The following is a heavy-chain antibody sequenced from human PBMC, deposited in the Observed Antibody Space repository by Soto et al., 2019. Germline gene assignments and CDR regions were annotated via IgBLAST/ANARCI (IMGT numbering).Heavy chain of an antibody. J-gene: IGHJ4*02. CDR2: ISFEGSYR. CDR3: AKVDGYSYGSIDS. CDR1: GLNFKSFG. D-gene: IGHD5-18*01. Sequence: QVQLVESGGGVVQPGKSLRLSCAASGLNFKSFGMHWVRQAPGKGLEWVAVISFEGSYREYVDSVKGRFNVSRDNSKNMLYLHMNSLRTEDTALYFCAKVDGYSYGSIDSWGQGTLVTVSS. V-gene: IGHV3-30*18.